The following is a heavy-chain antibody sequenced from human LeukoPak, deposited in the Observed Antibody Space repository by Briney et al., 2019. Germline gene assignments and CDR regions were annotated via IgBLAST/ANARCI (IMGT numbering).Heavy chain of an antibody. V-gene: IGHV3-11*04. CDR2: ISSSGSTI. Sequence: GGSLRLSCAASGFTFSDYYMSWIRQAPGKGLEWVSHISSSGSTIYYADSVKGRFTISRDNAKNSLYLQMNSLRAEDTAVYYCARGEKYYYDSSGYFDYWGQGTLVTVSS. J-gene: IGHJ4*02. CDR1: GFTFSDYY. CDR3: ARGEKYYYDSSGYFDY. D-gene: IGHD3-22*01.